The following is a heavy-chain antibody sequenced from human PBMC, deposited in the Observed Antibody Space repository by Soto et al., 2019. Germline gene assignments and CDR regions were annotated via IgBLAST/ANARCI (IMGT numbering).Heavy chain of an antibody. CDR2: IWYDGSNK. D-gene: IGHD2-15*01. J-gene: IGHJ3*02. CDR3: ARENRVVVAVNAFDI. V-gene: IGHV3-33*01. CDR1: GFTFSSYG. Sequence: QVQLVESGGGVVQPGRSLRLSCAASGFTFSSYGMHWVRQAPGKGLEWVAVIWYDGSNKYYVDSVKGRFTISRDNSKNTLYLQMNSLRAEDTAVYYCARENRVVVAVNAFDIWGQGTMVTVSS.